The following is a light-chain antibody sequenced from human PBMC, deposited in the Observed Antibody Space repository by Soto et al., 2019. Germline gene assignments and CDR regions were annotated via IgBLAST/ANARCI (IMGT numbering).Light chain of an antibody. CDR1: KLGDKY. Sequence: SYELTQPPSVSVSPGQTASITCSGDKLGDKYACWYQQKPGQSPVLVIYQDSKRPSGIPERFSGSNSGNTATLTISGTQAMDEADYYCQAWDSSYVFGTGTTVTVL. V-gene: IGLV3-1*01. CDR2: QDS. CDR3: QAWDSSYV. J-gene: IGLJ1*01.